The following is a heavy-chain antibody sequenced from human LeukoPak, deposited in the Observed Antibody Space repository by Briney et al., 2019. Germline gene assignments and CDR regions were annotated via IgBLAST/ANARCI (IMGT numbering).Heavy chain of an antibody. CDR2: INSDGSST. D-gene: IGHD3-10*01. CDR3: VREDRGGSGSYY. CDR1: GFTFSSYR. Sequence: GGSLRLSCAASGFTFSSYRMHWVRQAPGKGLVWVSRINSDGSSTTYADSVKGRFTISRDNAKNTLYLQMNSLRAEDTAVYYCVREDRGGSGSYYWGQATLVTVSS. J-gene: IGHJ4*02. V-gene: IGHV3-74*01.